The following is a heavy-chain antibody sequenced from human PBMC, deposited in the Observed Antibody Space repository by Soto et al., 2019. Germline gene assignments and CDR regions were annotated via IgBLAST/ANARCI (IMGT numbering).Heavy chain of an antibody. CDR1: GYTFTSYA. D-gene: IGHD2-15*01. CDR3: ARGPPPNRYCSGGSCYSSAFDI. J-gene: IGHJ3*02. Sequence: ASVKVSCKASGYTFTSYAMHWVRQAPGQGLEWMGWINPNSGGTNYAQKFQGWVTMTRDTSISTAYMELSRLRSDDTAVYYCARGPPPNRYCSGGSCYSSAFDIWGQGTMVTVSS. CDR2: INPNSGGT. V-gene: IGHV1-2*04.